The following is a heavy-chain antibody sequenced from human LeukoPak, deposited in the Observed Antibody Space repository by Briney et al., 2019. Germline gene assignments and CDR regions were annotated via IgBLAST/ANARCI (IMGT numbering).Heavy chain of an antibody. CDR3: AKLGRVGYSYGYYDY. V-gene: IGHV3-74*01. J-gene: IGHJ4*02. CDR2: INSDGSTT. D-gene: IGHD5-18*01. Sequence: GGSLRLSCAASGLTFSSYWMHWVRQAPGKGLVWVSRINSDGSTTTYADSVKGRFTISRDNSKNTLYLQMNSLRAEDTAVYYCAKLGRVGYSYGYYDYWGQGTLVTVSS. CDR1: GLTFSSYW.